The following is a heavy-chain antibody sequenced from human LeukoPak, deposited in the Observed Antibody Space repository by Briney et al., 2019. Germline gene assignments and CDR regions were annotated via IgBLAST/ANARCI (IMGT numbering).Heavy chain of an antibody. D-gene: IGHD6-6*01. CDR3: AREWVGKIAARRQDWFDP. CDR2: ISAYNGHT. Sequence: ASVKVSCKISAYTLSSNGISWVRQAPGQGLEWMGWISAYNGHTDYAQKFQGRVTVTTDTATRTAYMELRSLKSEDTAVYYCAREWVGKIAARRQDWFDPWGQGTLVTVSS. CDR1: AYTLSSNG. V-gene: IGHV1-18*01. J-gene: IGHJ5*02.